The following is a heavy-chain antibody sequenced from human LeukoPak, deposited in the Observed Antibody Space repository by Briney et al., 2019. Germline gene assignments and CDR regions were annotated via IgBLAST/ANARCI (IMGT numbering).Heavy chain of an antibody. D-gene: IGHD4-23*01. Sequence: GGSLRLSCAASGFPFSSHAMSWVRQPPGKGLEWLGRIKTKTDGGTTDYAAPVKGRFTISRDDSKDTLYLQMNSLKSDDTAVYYCANIFGGNSHRSDYWGQGTLVTVSS. J-gene: IGHJ4*02. CDR1: GFPFSSHA. CDR3: ANIFGGNSHRSDY. V-gene: IGHV3-15*01. CDR2: IKTKTDGGTT.